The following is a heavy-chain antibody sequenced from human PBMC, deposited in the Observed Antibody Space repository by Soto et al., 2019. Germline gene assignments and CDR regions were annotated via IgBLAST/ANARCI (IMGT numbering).Heavy chain of an antibody. CDR2: INAGNGNT. D-gene: IGHD2-21*01. J-gene: IGHJ4*02. CDR1: GYTFTSYA. V-gene: IGHV1-3*01. Sequence: QVQLVQSGAEVKKPGASVKVSCKASGYTFTSYAMHWVRQAPGQRLEWMGWINAGNGNTKYSQKFQGRVTITRDTSASTAYMELSSLRSEDTAVYYCARLGQGGGDYTDYWGQGTLVTVSS. CDR3: ARLGQGGGDYTDY.